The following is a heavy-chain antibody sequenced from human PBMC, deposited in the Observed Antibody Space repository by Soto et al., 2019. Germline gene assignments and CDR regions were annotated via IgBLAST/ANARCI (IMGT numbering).Heavy chain of an antibody. Sequence: ASVKVSCKPSEYAFSSYAIHWVRRAPGQRLEWMGWINAGNGQTRYSQKFQGRLIITANKSAKSAYMQLDSLTSGDTAVYYCASPHDFWSNYFDYWGQGTLVTVSS. D-gene: IGHD3-3*01. CDR3: ASPHDFWSNYFDY. CDR2: INAGNGQT. J-gene: IGHJ4*02. CDR1: EYAFSSYA. V-gene: IGHV1-3*01.